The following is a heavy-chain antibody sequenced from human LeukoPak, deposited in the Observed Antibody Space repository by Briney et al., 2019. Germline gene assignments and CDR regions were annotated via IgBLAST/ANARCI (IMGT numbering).Heavy chain of an antibody. CDR3: ARPLLWWPQVGYFDY. CDR2: INPNSGGT. Sequence: ASVKVSCKASGYTFTGYYIHWVRQAPGQGFEWMGWINPNSGGTKYAQKFQGRVTMTRDTSISTAYMELSRLRSDDTAVYYCARPLLWWPQVGYFDYWGQGTLVTVSS. CDR1: GYTFTGYY. J-gene: IGHJ4*02. V-gene: IGHV1-2*02. D-gene: IGHD4/OR15-4a*01.